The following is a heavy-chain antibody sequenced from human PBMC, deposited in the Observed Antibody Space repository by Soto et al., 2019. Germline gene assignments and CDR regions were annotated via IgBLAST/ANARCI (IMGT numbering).Heavy chain of an antibody. Sequence: WGSLRLSCAASGFTFSSYAMHWVRQAPSKGLEWVAVISYDGSNKYYADSVKGRFTISRDNSKNTLYLQMNSLRAEDTAVYYCATLGYSSSWSRYYYGMDVWGQGTTVTVSS. CDR3: ATLGYSSSWSRYYYGMDV. D-gene: IGHD6-13*01. CDR1: GFTFSSYA. CDR2: ISYDGSNK. V-gene: IGHV3-30-3*01. J-gene: IGHJ6*02.